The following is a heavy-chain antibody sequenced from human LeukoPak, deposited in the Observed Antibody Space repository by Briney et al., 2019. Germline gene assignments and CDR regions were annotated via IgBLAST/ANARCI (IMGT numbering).Heavy chain of an antibody. Sequence: SVKVSCKXSGGTFSSYTISWVRQAPGQGLEWMGRIIPILGIANYAQQFQGRVTITADKSTSTAYMELSSLRSEDTAVYYCARDKGGLLYYWGQGTLVTVSS. CDR3: ARDKGGLLYY. J-gene: IGHJ4*02. CDR1: GGTFSSYT. V-gene: IGHV1-69*04. D-gene: IGHD1-26*01. CDR2: IIPILGIA.